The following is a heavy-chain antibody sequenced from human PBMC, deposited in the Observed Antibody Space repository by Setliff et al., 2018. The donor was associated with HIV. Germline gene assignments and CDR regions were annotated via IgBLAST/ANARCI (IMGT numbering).Heavy chain of an antibody. Sequence: GASVKVSCKASGGTFSSYAISWVRQAPGQGLEWMGWISAYNGNTNYAQKLQGRVTMTTDTSTSTAYMELRSLRSEDTAVYYCARAPRDGNNYGYQPYYFDYWGQGTLVTAPQ. CDR1: GGTFSSYA. J-gene: IGHJ4*02. D-gene: IGHD4-17*01. CDR3: ARAPRDGNNYGYQPYYFDY. CDR2: ISAYNGNT. V-gene: IGHV1-18*01.